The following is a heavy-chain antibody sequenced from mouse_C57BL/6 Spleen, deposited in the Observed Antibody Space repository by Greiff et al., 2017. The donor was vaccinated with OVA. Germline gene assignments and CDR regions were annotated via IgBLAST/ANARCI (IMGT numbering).Heavy chain of an antibody. CDR1: GYTFTSYG. CDR3: ARDYYDYDGVDY. D-gene: IGHD2-4*01. V-gene: IGHV1-81*01. Sequence: VKLQESGAELARPGASVKLSCKASGYTFTSYGISWVKQRTGQGLEWIGEIYPRSGNTYYNEKFKGKATLTADKSSSTAYMELRSLTSEDSAVYFCARDYYDYDGVDYWGQGTTLTVSS. J-gene: IGHJ2*01. CDR2: IYPRSGNT.